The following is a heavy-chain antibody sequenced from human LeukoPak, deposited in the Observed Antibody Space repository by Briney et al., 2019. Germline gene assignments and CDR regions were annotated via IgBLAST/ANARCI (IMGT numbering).Heavy chain of an antibody. V-gene: IGHV3-21*01. D-gene: IGHD3-10*01. CDR1: GFTFSSCS. Sequence: GGSLRLSCAASGFTFSSCSMNWVRQAPGKGLEWVSSISSSSNYIYYADSVKGRFTISRDNAKNSLYLQMNSLRAEDTAVYYCARDHYYGSGSYYLEDWGQGTLVTVSS. CDR3: ARDHYYGSGSYYLED. CDR2: ISSSSNYI. J-gene: IGHJ4*02.